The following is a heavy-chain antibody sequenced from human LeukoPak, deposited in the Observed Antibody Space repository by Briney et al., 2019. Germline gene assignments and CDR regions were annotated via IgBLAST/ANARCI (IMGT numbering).Heavy chain of an antibody. CDR3: MQAGY. J-gene: IGHJ4*02. V-gene: IGHV3-15*01. CDR2: IKSKTDGRTT. CDR1: GFTFSNAW. Sequence: PGGSLRLSCAASGFTFSNAWMSWVRQAPGKGLEWVGRIKSKTDGRTTDYAAPVKGRFTISRDDSKNTLYLQMNSLKTEDTAVYYCMQAGYWGQGTLVTVSS. D-gene: IGHD6-25*01.